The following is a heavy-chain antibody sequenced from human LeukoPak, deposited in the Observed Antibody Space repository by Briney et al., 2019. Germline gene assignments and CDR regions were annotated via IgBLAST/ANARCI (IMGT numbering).Heavy chain of an antibody. CDR1: GSTFRSHTM. V-gene: IGHV4-4*02. J-gene: IGHJ4*02. Sequence: GSLRLSCAASGSTFRSHTMNWVRQPPGKGLEWIGEIYHSGSTNYNPSLKSRVTISVDKSKNQFSLKLSSVTAADTAVYYCARILYGSGSYYFDYWGQGTLVTVSS. CDR2: IYHSGST. CDR3: ARILYGSGSYYFDY. D-gene: IGHD3-10*01.